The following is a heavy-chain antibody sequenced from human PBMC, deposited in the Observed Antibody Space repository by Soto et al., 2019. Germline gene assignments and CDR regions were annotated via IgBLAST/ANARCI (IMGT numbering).Heavy chain of an antibody. V-gene: IGHV4-30-2*01. CDR1: GGSITTVGYS. J-gene: IGHJ4*02. CDR2: IFHSGIS. D-gene: IGHD6-6*01. CDR3: ARRISARTYYFDY. Sequence: QLQLQASGSGLVKPSQTLSLTCAVSGGSITTVGYSWSWIRQPPGKGLEWIGYIFHSGISYSIPSLMGRVTMSGDGSKNRCSPRLSSVTAADTAVYYCARRISARTYYFDYWCQGTLVIVSA.